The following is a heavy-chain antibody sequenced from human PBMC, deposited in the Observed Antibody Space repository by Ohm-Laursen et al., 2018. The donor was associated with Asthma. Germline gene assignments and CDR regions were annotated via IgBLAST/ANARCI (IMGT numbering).Heavy chain of an antibody. CDR2: IWYDGSNK. V-gene: IGHV3-33*01. Sequence: SLRLSCAASGFTFSSYGMHWVRQAPGKGLEWVAVIWYDGSNKYYVDSVKGRFTISRDNSKNTLYLQMDSLRAEDTAVYYCARGAVYFDYWGQGTLVTVSS. CDR1: GFTFSSYG. D-gene: IGHD6-19*01. CDR3: ARGAVYFDY. J-gene: IGHJ4*02.